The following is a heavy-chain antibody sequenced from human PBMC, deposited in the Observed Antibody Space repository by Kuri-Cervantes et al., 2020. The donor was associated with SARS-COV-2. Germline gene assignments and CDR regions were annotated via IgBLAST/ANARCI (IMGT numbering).Heavy chain of an antibody. Sequence: GGSLRLSCKGPGYSFTSYWISWVRQMPGKGLEWMGRIDPSDSYTNYSPSFQGHVTISADKSISTAYLQWSSLKASDTAMYYSARHPNYDILTGYLKRNNWFDPWGQGTLVTVSS. CDR3: ARHPNYDILTGYLKRNNWFDP. V-gene: IGHV5-10-1*01. J-gene: IGHJ5*02. D-gene: IGHD3-9*01. CDR1: GYSFTSYW. CDR2: IDPSDSYT.